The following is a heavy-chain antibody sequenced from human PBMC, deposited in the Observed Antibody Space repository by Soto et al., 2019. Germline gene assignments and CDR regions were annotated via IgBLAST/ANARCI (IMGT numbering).Heavy chain of an antibody. D-gene: IGHD5-12*01. V-gene: IGHV4-39*01. CDR1: GGSISSSSYY. CDR2: IYYSGST. J-gene: IGHJ3*02. CDR3: ASTSGERFDI. Sequence: QLQLQESGPGLVKPSETLSLTCTVSGGSISSSSYYWGWIRQPPGKGLEWIGSIYYSGSTYYNPSLKSRVTISVDTAKNQFSLKLSSVTAADTAVYYCASTSGERFDIWGQGTMVTVSS.